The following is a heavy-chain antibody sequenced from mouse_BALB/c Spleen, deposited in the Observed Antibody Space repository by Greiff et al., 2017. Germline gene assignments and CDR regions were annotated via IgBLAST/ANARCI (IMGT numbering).Heavy chain of an antibody. J-gene: IGHJ4*01. CDR3: ARQGSSYNYAMDY. V-gene: IGHV5-12-2*01. CDR1: GFTFSSYT. Sequence: EVQLVESGGGLVQPGGSLKLSCAASGFTFSSYTMSWVRQTPEKRLEWVAYISNGGGSTYYPDTVKGRFTISRDNAKNTLYLQMSSLKSEDTAMYYCARQGSSYNYAMDYWGQGTSVTVSS. D-gene: IGHD1-1*01. CDR2: ISNGGGST.